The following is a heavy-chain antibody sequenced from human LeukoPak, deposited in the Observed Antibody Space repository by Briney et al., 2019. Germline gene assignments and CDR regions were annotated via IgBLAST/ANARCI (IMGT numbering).Heavy chain of an antibody. CDR2: IYYSGST. J-gene: IGHJ4*02. CDR3: ARDNHSGSYAAFDY. V-gene: IGHV4-31*03. D-gene: IGHD1-26*01. Sequence: PSQTLSLTCTVSGGSISSGGYYWSWIRQHPGKGLEWIGYIYYSGSTYYNPSLKSRVTISVDTSKNQFSLKLSSVTAAATAVYYCARDNHSGSYAAFDYWGQGTLVTVSS. CDR1: GGSISSGGYY.